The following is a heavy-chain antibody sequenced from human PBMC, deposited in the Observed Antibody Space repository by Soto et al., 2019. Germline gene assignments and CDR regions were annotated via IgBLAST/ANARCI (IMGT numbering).Heavy chain of an antibody. CDR3: ASPHPRPQYSGYDSTLDN. CDR2: LNAGNGNT. CDR1: GDPFTNYA. J-gene: IGHJ4*02. V-gene: IGHV1-3*01. D-gene: IGHD5-12*01. Sequence: ASVKVSCIASGDPFTNYALHRVRSAPRQNTALLGWLNAGNGNTKYSQKFRGRVTISRDTSASTAYMELSSVRSEDTAVYYCASPHPRPQYSGYDSTLDNWGQGSLVTVS.